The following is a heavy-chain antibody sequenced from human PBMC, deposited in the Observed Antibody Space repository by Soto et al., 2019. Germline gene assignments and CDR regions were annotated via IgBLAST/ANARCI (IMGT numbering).Heavy chain of an antibody. CDR3: ASRYRY. Sequence: SETLSLTYTVSGDSISNGDYYWSWIRQPPGRGRVWIRYIDSRRSTDDNPPLKSRLTISVDTSQNQCSLRLSAVTAAAAAVYYCASRYRYWGHGILVTFSS. D-gene: IGHD3-16*02. CDR1: GDSISNGDYY. CDR2: IDSRRST. J-gene: IGHJ4*01. V-gene: IGHV4-30-4*01.